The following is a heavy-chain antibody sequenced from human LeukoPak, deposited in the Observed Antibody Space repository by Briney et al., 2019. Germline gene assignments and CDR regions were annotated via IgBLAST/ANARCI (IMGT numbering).Heavy chain of an antibody. CDR2: ISRTGNSI. Sequence: GGSLRLSCAASGFTLSSYEMNWVRLVPGKGLEWISYISRTGNSIYYADSVKGRFTISRDSAKNSLYLQMNSLRAEDTAVYYCARGPYSSNWYVDYWGQGTLVTVAS. V-gene: IGHV3-48*03. CDR3: ARGPYSSNWYVDY. J-gene: IGHJ4*02. CDR1: GFTLSSYE. D-gene: IGHD6-13*01.